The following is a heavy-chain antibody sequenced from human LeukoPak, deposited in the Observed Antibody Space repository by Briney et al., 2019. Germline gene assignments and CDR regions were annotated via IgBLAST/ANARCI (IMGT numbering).Heavy chain of an antibody. J-gene: IGHJ4*02. D-gene: IGHD6-13*01. CDR3: XXXVXPSXWYEFDC. CDR2: IYYSGST. Sequence: RPSETLSLTCTVSGGSISSYYWGWIRQPPGKGLEWIGYIYYSGSTHYNPSLKSRVTLSVDTSMNQFSLNLNSVTAADTAVYDCXXXVXPSXWYEFDCWGQGTLVTVSS. CDR1: GGSISSYY. V-gene: IGHV4-59*01.